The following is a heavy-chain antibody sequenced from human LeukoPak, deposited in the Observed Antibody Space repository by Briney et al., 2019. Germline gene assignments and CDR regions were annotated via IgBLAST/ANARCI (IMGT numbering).Heavy chain of an antibody. V-gene: IGHV4-4*07. CDR1: GGSISSYY. Sequence: SETLSLTCTVSGGSISSYYWSWIRQPAEKGLEWIGRMHSHGSTNYSPSLKSRVTMSVDTSKNQLSLQLTSVTAADTAVYHCARDQPGSSSSGYYFDYWGQGILVTVSS. D-gene: IGHD6-6*01. J-gene: IGHJ4*02. CDR2: MHSHGST. CDR3: ARDQPGSSSSGYYFDY.